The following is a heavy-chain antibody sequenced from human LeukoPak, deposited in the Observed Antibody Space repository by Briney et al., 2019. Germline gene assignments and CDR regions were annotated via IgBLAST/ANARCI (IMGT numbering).Heavy chain of an antibody. V-gene: IGHV4-4*07. Sequence: PSETLSLTGTVSGGSISSYYWSLIRRPAGKGLEWIGRIYTSGSTNYNPSLKSRVTMSVDTSKNQFSLKLSSVTAADTAVYYCAYSSGYYYPFDYWGQGTLVTVSS. J-gene: IGHJ4*02. D-gene: IGHD3-22*01. CDR2: IYTSGST. CDR1: GGSISSYY. CDR3: AYSSGYYYPFDY.